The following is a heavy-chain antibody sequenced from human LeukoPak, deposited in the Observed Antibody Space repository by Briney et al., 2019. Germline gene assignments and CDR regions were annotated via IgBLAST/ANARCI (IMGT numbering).Heavy chain of an antibody. CDR2: IKQDGSEK. D-gene: IGHD3-22*01. V-gene: IGHV3-7*01. J-gene: IGHJ6*03. CDR3: ARENRDSSGYSYYYYYYMDV. Sequence: GGSLRLSCAASGFTFSSYWMSWVRQAPGKGLEWVANIKQDGSEKYYVDSVKGRFTISRDNAKNSLYLQMNSLRAEDTAVYYRARENRDSSGYSYYYYYYMDVWGKGTTVTVSS. CDR1: GFTFSSYW.